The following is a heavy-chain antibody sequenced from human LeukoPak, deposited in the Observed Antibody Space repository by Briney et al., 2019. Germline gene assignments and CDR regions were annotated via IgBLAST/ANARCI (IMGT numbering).Heavy chain of an antibody. J-gene: IGHJ3*02. V-gene: IGHV4-30-4*01. Sequence: AQTLSLSCTVSGGSISSGDYYWSWIRQPRGKGLVCIGYVYCRWSTYYNPSLKSRVTISVDTSKNQFSLKLSSVTAADTAVYYCARELGSIVVVVAAPGAFDIWGQGTMVTVSS. CDR3: ARELGSIVVVVAAPGAFDI. CDR1: GGSISSGDYY. D-gene: IGHD2-15*01. CDR2: VYCRWST.